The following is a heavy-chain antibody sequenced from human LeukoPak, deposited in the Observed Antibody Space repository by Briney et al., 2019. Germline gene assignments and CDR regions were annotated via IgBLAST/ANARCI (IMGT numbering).Heavy chain of an antibody. Sequence: GGSLRLSCAASGFTFSSYAMHWVRQAPGKGLEWVAVISYDGSNKYYADSVKGRFTISRDNSKNTLYLQMNSLRAEDTAVYYCAREKRSEKWELLSAFDIWGQGTMVTVSS. CDR3: AREKRSEKWELLSAFDI. CDR2: ISYDGSNK. D-gene: IGHD1-26*01. CDR1: GFTFSSYA. J-gene: IGHJ3*02. V-gene: IGHV3-30-3*01.